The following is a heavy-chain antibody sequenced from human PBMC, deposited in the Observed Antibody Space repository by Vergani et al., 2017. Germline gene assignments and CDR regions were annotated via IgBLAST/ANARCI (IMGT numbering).Heavy chain of an antibody. V-gene: IGHV3-33*01. CDR3: ARERVVVAATPRNWFDP. D-gene: IGHD2-15*01. Sequence: QVQLVESGGGVVQPGRSLRLSCAASGFTFSSYGMHWVRQAPGKGLAWVAVIWYDGSNKYYADSVKGRFTISRDNSKNTLYLQINRLRAEETAVYYCARERVVVAATPRNWFDPWGQGTLVTVSS. CDR2: IWYDGSNK. CDR1: GFTFSSYG. J-gene: IGHJ5*02.